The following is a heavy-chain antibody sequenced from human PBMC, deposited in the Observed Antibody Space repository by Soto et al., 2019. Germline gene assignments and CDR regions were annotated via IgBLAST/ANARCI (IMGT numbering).Heavy chain of an antibody. CDR2: IDPSDSYT. V-gene: IGHV5-10-1*01. Sequence: GESLKISCKGSGYRFTSQWISWVRQVPGKGLEWVGRIDPSDSYTSHSPAFQGHVSISSDNSISTAYLQWSSLKASDTAKYYCARHGKSSVISKTYGMDVWGQGTTVTVSS. CDR3: ARHGKSSVISKTYGMDV. D-gene: IGHD3-3*02. J-gene: IGHJ6*02. CDR1: GYRFTSQW.